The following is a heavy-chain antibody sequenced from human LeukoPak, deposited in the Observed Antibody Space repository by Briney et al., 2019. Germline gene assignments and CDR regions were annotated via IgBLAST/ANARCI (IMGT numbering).Heavy chain of an antibody. CDR2: ISGSGGST. V-gene: IGHV3-23*01. CDR1: GFTFSNAW. D-gene: IGHD6-6*01. Sequence: GGSLRLSCAASGFTFSNAWMSWVRQAPGKGLEWVSAISGSGGSTYYADSVKGRFTISRDNSKNTLYLQMNSLRAEDTAVYYCAKDQVWYSSSSIYYYYMDVWGKGTTVTVSS. CDR3: AKDQVWYSSSSIYYYYMDV. J-gene: IGHJ6*03.